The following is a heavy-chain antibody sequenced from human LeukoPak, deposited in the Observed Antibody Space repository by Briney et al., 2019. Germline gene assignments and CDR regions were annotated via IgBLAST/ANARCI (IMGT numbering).Heavy chain of an antibody. V-gene: IGHV3-30*02. CDR3: ARDRGKDYFDS. Sequence: PGGSLRLSCTTSGLTFTSHGFHWLRQVVGKRLEWVAFVRNDGSDTYHANSVKGRFSVSRDDSKNTLYLQMNSLRPEDMAIYYCARDRGKDYFDSWGQGTQVTVSS. D-gene: IGHD4-23*01. CDR1: GLTFTSHG. J-gene: IGHJ4*02. CDR2: VRNDGSDT.